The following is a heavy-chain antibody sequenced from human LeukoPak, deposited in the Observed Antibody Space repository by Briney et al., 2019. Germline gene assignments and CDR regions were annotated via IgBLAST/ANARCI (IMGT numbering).Heavy chain of an antibody. V-gene: IGHV3-23*01. CDR1: GFTFSSYA. CDR3: AKEGMTMVVTGWYYFDY. Sequence: GGSLRLSCAASGFTFSSYAMSWVRQAPGKGLEGVSAISGSGGSTYYADSVKGRFNISRENSKNTLYLQTNSLRAEDTAVYYCAKEGMTMVVTGWYYFDYWGQGTLVTVSS. D-gene: IGHD4-23*01. J-gene: IGHJ4*02. CDR2: ISGSGGST.